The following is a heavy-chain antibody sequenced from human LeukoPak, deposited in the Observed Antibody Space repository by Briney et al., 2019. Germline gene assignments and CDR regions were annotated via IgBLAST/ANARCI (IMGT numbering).Heavy chain of an antibody. CDR1: GFTFSSYS. D-gene: IGHD2-2*01. V-gene: IGHV3-74*01. Sequence: GGSLRLSCAASGFTFSSYSMHWVRQAPGKGLVWVSRINSDGSSTSYADSVKGRFTISRDNAKNTLYLQMNSLRAEDTAVYYCARAGGVGYCSSTSCSDFWGQGTLVTVSS. CDR2: INSDGSST. J-gene: IGHJ4*02. CDR3: ARAGGVGYCSSTSCSDF.